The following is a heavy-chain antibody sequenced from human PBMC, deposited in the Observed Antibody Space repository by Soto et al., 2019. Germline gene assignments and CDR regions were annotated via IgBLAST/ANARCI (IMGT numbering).Heavy chain of an antibody. V-gene: IGHV1-69*12. J-gene: IGHJ6*02. CDR1: GGTFSSYA. CDR2: IIPIFGTA. D-gene: IGHD2-21*02. CDR3: ARWGSDLANVVTPSYYYGMDV. Sequence: QVQLVQSGAEVKKPGSSVKVSCKASGGTFSSYAISWVRQAPGQGLEWMGGIIPIFGTANYAQKFQGRVTVTADGSTSTAYMELSSRRSEDTAVYYCARWGSDLANVVTPSYYYGMDVWGQGTTVTVSS.